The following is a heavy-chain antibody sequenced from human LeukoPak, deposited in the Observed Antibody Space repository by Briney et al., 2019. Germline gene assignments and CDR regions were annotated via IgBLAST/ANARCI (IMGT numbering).Heavy chain of an antibody. V-gene: IGHV3-11*06. CDR3: ARGTGTTAYFDY. Sequence: GGSLRLSCAASGFTFSDYYMSWVRQAPGKGLQWVSYISSSSSYTKYADSVKCRFTISRDNAKNSLYLQVNSLRAEDTAVYYCARGTGTTAYFDYWGQGTLVTVSS. D-gene: IGHD1-1*01. CDR2: ISSSSSYT. J-gene: IGHJ4*02. CDR1: GFTFSDYY.